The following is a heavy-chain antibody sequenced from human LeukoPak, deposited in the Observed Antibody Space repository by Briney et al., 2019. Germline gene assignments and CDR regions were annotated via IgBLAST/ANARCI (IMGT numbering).Heavy chain of an antibody. CDR2: IVVGSGNT. V-gene: IGHV1-58*01. J-gene: IGHJ3*02. CDR1: GFTFTSSA. D-gene: IGHD3-3*01. CDR3: AAARDDFWSGYYTEPDAFDI. Sequence: ASVKVSCKASGFTFTSSAVQWVRQARGQRLEWIGWIVVGSGNTNYAQKFQERVTITRDMSTSTAYMELSSLRSEDTAVYYCAAARDDFWSGYYTEPDAFDIWGQGTMVTVSS.